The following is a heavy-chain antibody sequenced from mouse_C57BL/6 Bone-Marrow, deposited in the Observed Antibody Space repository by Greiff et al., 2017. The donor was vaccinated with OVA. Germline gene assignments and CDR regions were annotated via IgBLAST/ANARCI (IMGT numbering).Heavy chain of an antibody. Sequence: QVQLQQPGTDLVKPGASVKLSCKASGYTFTSYWMHWVKQRPGQGLEWIGNINPSNGGTNYNEKFKSKATLTVDKSSSTAYMQLSSLTSEDSAVYYCARMTTVVAYYFDYWGQGTTLTVSS. D-gene: IGHD1-1*01. V-gene: IGHV1-53*01. J-gene: IGHJ2*01. CDR1: GYTFTSYW. CDR2: INPSNGGT. CDR3: ARMTTVVAYYFDY.